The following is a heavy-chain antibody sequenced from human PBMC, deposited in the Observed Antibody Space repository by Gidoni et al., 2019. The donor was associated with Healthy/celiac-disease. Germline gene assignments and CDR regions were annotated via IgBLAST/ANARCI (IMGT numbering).Heavy chain of an antibody. Sequence: QVQLQESGPGLVKPSQTLSLTCTVSDGSISSGGYYWRWSRQHPGKGREWIGYIYYSGSTYYNPSLQSRVTISVDTSKNQFSLKLSSVTAADTAVYYCARDGGGPTYFDYWGQVTLVTVSS. V-gene: IGHV4-31*03. D-gene: IGHD3-16*01. CDR2: IYYSGST. CDR1: DGSISSGGYY. CDR3: ARDGGGPTYFDY. J-gene: IGHJ4*02.